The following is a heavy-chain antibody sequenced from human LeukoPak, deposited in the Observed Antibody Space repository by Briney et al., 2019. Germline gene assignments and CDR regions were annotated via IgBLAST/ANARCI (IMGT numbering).Heavy chain of an antibody. CDR2: LSDSGGDT. Sequence: AGGSLRLSCAASGFTFATYAMSWVRQAPGKGLEWVSTLSDSGGDTYYADSVKGRFAISRDNSKNTLYLQMNSLRAEDTAVYYCAKVPYSDYGSGRPPFMDAWGQGTTVAISS. CDR1: GFTFATYA. V-gene: IGHV3-23*01. CDR3: AKVPYSDYGSGRPPFMDA. J-gene: IGHJ6*02. D-gene: IGHD3-10*01.